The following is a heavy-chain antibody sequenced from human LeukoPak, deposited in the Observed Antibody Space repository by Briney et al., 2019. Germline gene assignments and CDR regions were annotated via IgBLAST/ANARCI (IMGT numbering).Heavy chain of an antibody. CDR1: GFAIIKYW. V-gene: IGHV3-7*01. J-gene: IGHJ4*02. CDR3: VPHYFDSSGYYHGY. D-gene: IGHD3-22*01. Sequence: GGSLRLSCAASGFAIIKYWMSWVRQAPGKGLEWVANINQGGSEKDYVDSVKGRFTISRDNAKNSLFLQMNSLRAEDTALYYCVPHYFDSSGYYHGYRGQGTLVTVSS. CDR2: INQGGSEK.